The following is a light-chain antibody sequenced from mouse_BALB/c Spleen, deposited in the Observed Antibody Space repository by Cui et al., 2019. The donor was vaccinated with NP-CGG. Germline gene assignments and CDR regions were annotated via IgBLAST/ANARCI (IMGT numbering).Light chain of an antibody. CDR3: ALWYSNHWV. CDR1: TGAVTTSNY. J-gene: IGLJ1*01. V-gene: IGLV1*01. CDR2: GTK. Sequence: QAVVTQESALTTSPGETVTLTCRSSTGAVTTSNYANWAQEKPDDVCTGLIGGTKNRAPGVPARFSGSLIGDKAALTITGAQTEDEAIYFCALWYSNHWVFGGGTKLTVL.